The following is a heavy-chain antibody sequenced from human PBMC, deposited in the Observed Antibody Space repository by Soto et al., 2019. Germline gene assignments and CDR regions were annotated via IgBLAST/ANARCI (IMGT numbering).Heavy chain of an antibody. J-gene: IGHJ6*02. CDR1: GYSFTSYW. CDR3: ARRSRMTTVTIPDYYYGMDV. CDR2: IYPGDSDT. V-gene: IGHV5-51*01. Sequence: GESLKISCKGSGYSFTSYWIGWVRQMPGKGLEWMGIIYPGDSDTRYSPSFQGQVTISADKSISTAYLQWSSLKASDTAMYYCARRSRMTTVTIPDYYYGMDVWGQGTTVTVSS. D-gene: IGHD4-17*01.